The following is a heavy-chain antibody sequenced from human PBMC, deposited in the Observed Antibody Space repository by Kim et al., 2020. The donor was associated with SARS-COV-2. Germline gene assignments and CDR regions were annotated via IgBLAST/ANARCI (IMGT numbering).Heavy chain of an antibody. V-gene: IGHV6-1*01. Sequence: SNGYAVSVKSRININPDTSKNQFSLQMNSVTPEDTAVYYCARGKDGDLDYWGQGTLVTVSS. CDR3: ARGKDGDLDY. J-gene: IGHJ4*02. CDR2: SN. D-gene: IGHD7-27*01.